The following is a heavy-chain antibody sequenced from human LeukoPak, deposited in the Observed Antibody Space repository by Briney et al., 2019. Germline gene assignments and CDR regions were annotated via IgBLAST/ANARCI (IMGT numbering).Heavy chain of an antibody. CDR3: AKDRPTYGSGSPIDF. D-gene: IGHD3-10*01. CDR1: GFTVSRYA. CDR2: VTGGGGST. Sequence: GGSLRLSCAASGFTVSRYAMNWVRQAPGKGLEWLSAVTGGGGSTYYADSVKGRFTISRDNSKNTLYLQLNSLRAEDTALYFCAKDRPTYGSGSPIDFWGQGTLVTVSS. J-gene: IGHJ4*02. V-gene: IGHV3-23*01.